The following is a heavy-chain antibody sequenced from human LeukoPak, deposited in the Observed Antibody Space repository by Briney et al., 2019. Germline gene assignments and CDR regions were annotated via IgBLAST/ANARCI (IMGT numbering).Heavy chain of an antibody. CDR1: GYTFTSYY. Sequence: ASVKVSCKASGYTFTSYYMHWVRQAPGQGLEWMGIINPSGGSTSYAQKFQGRVTMTRDMSTSTVYMELSSLRSEDTAVYYCARESGRGYCSGGSCYTDDYWGQGTLVTVSS. CDR2: INPSGGST. J-gene: IGHJ4*02. CDR3: ARESGRGYCSGGSCYTDDY. D-gene: IGHD2-15*01. V-gene: IGHV1-46*01.